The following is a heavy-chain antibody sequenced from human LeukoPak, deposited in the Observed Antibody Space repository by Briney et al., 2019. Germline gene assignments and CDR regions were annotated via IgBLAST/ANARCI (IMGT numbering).Heavy chain of an antibody. Sequence: TSGTLSLTCAVSGGSISSSNWWSWVRQPPGKGLEWIGEIYHSGSTNYNPSLKSRVTISVDTSKNQFSLKLSSVTAADTAVYYCASLSYGYFDYWGQGTLVTVSS. CDR3: ASLSYGYFDY. D-gene: IGHD4-17*01. V-gene: IGHV4-4*02. CDR1: GGSISSSNW. J-gene: IGHJ4*02. CDR2: IYHSGST.